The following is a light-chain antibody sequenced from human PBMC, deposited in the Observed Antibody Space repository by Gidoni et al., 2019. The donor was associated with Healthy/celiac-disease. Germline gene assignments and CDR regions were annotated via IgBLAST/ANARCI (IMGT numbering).Light chain of an antibody. CDR3: MQALQTRT. CDR1: QSLLQSNGYNY. V-gene: IGKV2-28*01. J-gene: IGKJ3*01. CDR2: LGS. Sequence: DIVMTQSPLSLPVTPGEPASISCRSSQSLLQSNGYNYLDWYLQKPGQSPQLLIYLGSNRASGVPDRFSGSGSGTDFTLKISRVEAEDVGVYYCMQALQTRTFGPGTKVDIK.